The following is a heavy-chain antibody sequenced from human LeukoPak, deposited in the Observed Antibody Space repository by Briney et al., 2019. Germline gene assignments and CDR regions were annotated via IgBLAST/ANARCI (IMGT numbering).Heavy chain of an antibody. CDR2: TSNDGSDK. CDR1: GFTFSSYA. V-gene: IGHV3-30-3*01. CDR3: ARVGTLTQYYYYYGMDV. J-gene: IGHJ6*02. Sequence: GGSLRLSCAASGFTFSSYAMHWVRQAPGKGLEWVAVTSNDGSDKYYADSVKGRFTISRHNSKNTTHLQMNSLRADDAAVYYCARVGTLTQYYYYYGMDVWGQGTTVTVSS. D-gene: IGHD4-17*01.